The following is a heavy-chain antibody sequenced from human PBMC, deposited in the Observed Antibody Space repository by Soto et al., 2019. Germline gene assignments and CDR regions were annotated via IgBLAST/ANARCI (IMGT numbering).Heavy chain of an antibody. V-gene: IGHV1-69*08. Sequence: QVQLVQSGAEVKKPGSSVKVSCKASGGTFSSYTISWVRQAPGQGLEWMGRIIPILGIANYAQKFQGRVTITADKSTSTAYMELSSLRSEDTVVYYCAREKDIVVVPAAISWFDPWGQGTLVTVSS. CDR3: AREKDIVVVPAAISWFDP. D-gene: IGHD2-2*01. CDR2: IIPILGIA. J-gene: IGHJ5*02. CDR1: GGTFSSYT.